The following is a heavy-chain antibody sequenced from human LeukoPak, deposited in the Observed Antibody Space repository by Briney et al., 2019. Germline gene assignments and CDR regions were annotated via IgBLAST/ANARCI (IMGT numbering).Heavy chain of an antibody. CDR3: ARGLASSSWFMCDY. J-gene: IGHJ4*02. CDR2: ISWNSGSI. Sequence: LSGGSLRLSCAASGFTFYDYAMHWVRQAPGKGLEWVSGISWNSGSIGYADSVKGRFTISRDNAKNSLYLQMNSLRAEDMALYYCARGLASSSWFMCDYWGQGTLVTVSS. V-gene: IGHV3-9*03. D-gene: IGHD6-13*01. CDR1: GFTFYDYA.